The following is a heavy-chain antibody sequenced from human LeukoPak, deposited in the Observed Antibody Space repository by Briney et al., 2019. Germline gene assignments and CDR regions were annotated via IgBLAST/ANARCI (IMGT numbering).Heavy chain of an antibody. Sequence: PSETLPLTCAVYGGSFSGYYWGWIRQPPGKGLEWIGSIYYSGSTYYNPSLKSRVTISVDTSKNQFSLKLSSVTAADTAVYYCAGISGSYQEAFDIWGQGTMVTVSS. J-gene: IGHJ3*02. D-gene: IGHD1-26*01. CDR1: GGSFSGYY. CDR2: IYYSGST. CDR3: AGISGSYQEAFDI. V-gene: IGHV4-34*01.